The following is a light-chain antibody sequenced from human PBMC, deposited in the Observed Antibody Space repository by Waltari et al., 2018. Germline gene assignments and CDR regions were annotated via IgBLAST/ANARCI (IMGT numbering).Light chain of an antibody. CDR2: DAS. CDR3: QQYESWPRT. J-gene: IGKJ2*01. CDR1: QSVRSY. Sequence: EIVLTQSPATLSLSPGERATLSCRASQSVRSYLAWYQQKPGQAPRLLIYDASNRASGIPARFSGSGSGTDFSLSISSLEPEDFAVYYCQQYESWPRTFGQGTKLEI. V-gene: IGKV3-11*01.